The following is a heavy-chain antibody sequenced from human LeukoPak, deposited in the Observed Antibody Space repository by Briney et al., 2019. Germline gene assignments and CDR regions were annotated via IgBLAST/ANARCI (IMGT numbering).Heavy chain of an antibody. D-gene: IGHD3-10*01. CDR1: GFTFRTYA. J-gene: IGHJ4*02. Sequence: GTSLRLSCAASGFTFRTYALHWVRQAPGKGLEWVAVISYDGTNKYYTDSVKGRFTISGDNSKNTLYLQMNTLRSEDTALYYCARDRSLGSFGELFLWGQGTLVTVSS. CDR2: ISYDGTNK. CDR3: ARDRSLGSFGELFL. V-gene: IGHV3-30*10.